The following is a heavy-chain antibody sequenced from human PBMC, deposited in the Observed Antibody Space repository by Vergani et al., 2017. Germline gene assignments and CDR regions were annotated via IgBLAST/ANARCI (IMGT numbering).Heavy chain of an antibody. CDR3: ARLYGGYYYYGMDV. CDR1: GGTFSSYA. J-gene: IGHJ6*02. D-gene: IGHD4/OR15-4a*01. V-gene: IGHV1-69*13. Sequence: QVQLVQSGGEVKKPGASVKVSCKASGGTFSSYAISWVRQAPGQGLEWMGGIIPIFGTANYAQKFQGRVTITADESTSTAYMELSSLRSEDTAVYYCARLYGGYYYYGMDVWGQGTTVTVPS. CDR2: IIPIFGTA.